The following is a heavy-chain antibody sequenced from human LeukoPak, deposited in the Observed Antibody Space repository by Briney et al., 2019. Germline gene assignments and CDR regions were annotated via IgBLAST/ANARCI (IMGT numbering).Heavy chain of an antibody. CDR2: IYHSGST. CDR1: GYSISSGYY. D-gene: IGHD5-24*01. J-gene: IGHJ6*03. V-gene: IGHV4-38-2*02. CDR3: ARSVRDGYNYYYYYYMDV. Sequence: SETLSLTCTVSGYSISSGYYWGWIRQPPGQGLEWIGSIYHSGSTYYNPSLKSRVTISVDTSKNQFSLKLSSVTAADTAVYYCARSVRDGYNYYYYYYMDVWGKGTTVTVSS.